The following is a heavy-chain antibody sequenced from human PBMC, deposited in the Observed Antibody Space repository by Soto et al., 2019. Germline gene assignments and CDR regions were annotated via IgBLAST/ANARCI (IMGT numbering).Heavy chain of an antibody. V-gene: IGHV3-48*02. J-gene: IGHJ6*02. CDR2: ISSSSSTI. Sequence: EVQLVESGGGLVQPGGSLRLSCAASGFTLSRYSMNWARQAPGQGLEWVSYISSSSSTIYYADSVKGRFTISRDNAKNSLYLQMNSLRDEDTAVYYWARDNPRSSGWDVWGQGTTVTVSS. CDR3: ARDNPRSSGWDV. CDR1: GFTLSRYS.